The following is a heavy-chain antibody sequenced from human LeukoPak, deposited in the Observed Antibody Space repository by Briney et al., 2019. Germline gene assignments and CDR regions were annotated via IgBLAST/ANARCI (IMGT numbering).Heavy chain of an antibody. CDR2: IIPIFGTA. V-gene: IGHV1-69*13. CDR1: GGTFSSYA. Sequence: ASVKVSCKASGGTFSSYAISWVRQAPGQGLEWMGGIIPIFGTANYAQKFQGRVTITADESTSTAYMELSSLRSEDTAVYYCARIEADYDILTGGPYNCFDPWGQGTLVTVSS. J-gene: IGHJ5*02. D-gene: IGHD3-9*01. CDR3: ARIEADYDILTGGPYNCFDP.